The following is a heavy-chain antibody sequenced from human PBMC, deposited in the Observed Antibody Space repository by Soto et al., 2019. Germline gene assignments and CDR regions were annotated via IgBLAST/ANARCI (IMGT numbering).Heavy chain of an antibody. CDR2: INPNSGGT. Sequence: ASVKVSCKASGYTFTGYYMHWVRQAPGQGLEWMGWINPNSGGTNYAQKFQGWVTMTRDTSISTAYMELSRLRSDDTAVYYCARAGGYSYGYYFDYWGQGTLVTVSS. CDR1: GYTFTGYY. D-gene: IGHD5-18*01. V-gene: IGHV1-2*04. J-gene: IGHJ4*02. CDR3: ARAGGYSYGYYFDY.